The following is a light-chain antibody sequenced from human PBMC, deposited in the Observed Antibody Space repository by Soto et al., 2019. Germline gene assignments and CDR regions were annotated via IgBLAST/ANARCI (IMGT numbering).Light chain of an antibody. CDR2: ENN. CDR3: GTWDSSLSAGL. CDR1: GSNIGKNH. V-gene: IGLV1-51*02. Sequence: QSVLTQPPSVSAAPGQMVTISCSGSGSNIGKNHVSWYQQFPGTAPKLLMYENNKRPSGIPDRFSGSKSGTSATLGISGLQTGDEADYYCGTWDSSLSAGLFGGGTQLTVL. J-gene: IGLJ2*01.